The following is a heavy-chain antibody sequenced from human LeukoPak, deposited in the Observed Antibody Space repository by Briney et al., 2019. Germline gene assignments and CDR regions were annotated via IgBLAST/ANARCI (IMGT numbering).Heavy chain of an antibody. J-gene: IGHJ1*01. D-gene: IGHD6-6*01. CDR2: IYHSGST. CDR3: ARGGAARLHFQN. CDR1: GGSISTYY. V-gene: IGHV4-59*01. Sequence: PSDTLSLTGTVSGGSISTYYWNWILQPPGKGLEWIGYIYHSGSTNYNPSLQSRVTISVDTSKNQFSLNLNSVTAADTAVYYCARGGAARLHFQNWGQGTLVTVSS.